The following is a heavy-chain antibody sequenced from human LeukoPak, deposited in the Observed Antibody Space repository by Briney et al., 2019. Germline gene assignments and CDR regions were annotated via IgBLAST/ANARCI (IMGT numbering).Heavy chain of an antibody. Sequence: ASVKVSCKAPGYTFTSYDISWVRQATGQGLEWMGWMNPNSGNTGYAQKFQGRVTITRTTSISTAYMELSSLRSEDTSVYYCARGRGHCSGGSCYLGDWFDPWGQGTLVTVS. CDR2: MNPNSGNT. J-gene: IGHJ5*02. V-gene: IGHV1-8*03. D-gene: IGHD2-15*01. CDR3: ARGRGHCSGGSCYLGDWFDP. CDR1: GYTFTSYD.